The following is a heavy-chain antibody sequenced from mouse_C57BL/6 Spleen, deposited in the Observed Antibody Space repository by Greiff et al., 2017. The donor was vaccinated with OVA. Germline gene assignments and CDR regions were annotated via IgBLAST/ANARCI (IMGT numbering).Heavy chain of an antibody. Sequence: VQLQQSGPELVKPGASVKISCKASGYAFSSSWMNWVKQRPGKGLEWIGRIYPGDGDTNYNGKFKGKATLTADKSSSTAYMQLSSLTSEDSAVYFCASARTGPWFAYWGQGTLVTVSA. CDR2: IYPGDGDT. CDR1: GYAFSSSW. CDR3: ASARTGPWFAY. V-gene: IGHV1-82*01. D-gene: IGHD4-1*01. J-gene: IGHJ3*01.